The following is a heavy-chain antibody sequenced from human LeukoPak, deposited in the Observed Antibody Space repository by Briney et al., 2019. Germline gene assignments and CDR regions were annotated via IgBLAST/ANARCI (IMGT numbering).Heavy chain of an antibody. D-gene: IGHD3-22*01. CDR2: IIPIFGTA. Sequence: GASVKVSCRASGGTFSSYAISWVRQAPGQGLEWMGGIIPIFGTANYAQKFQGRVTITADESTSTAYMELSSLRSEDTAVYYCARDVYYYDSSGYQGGAFDIWGQGTMVTVSS. CDR1: GGTFSSYA. CDR3: ARDVYYYDSSGYQGGAFDI. V-gene: IGHV1-69*13. J-gene: IGHJ3*02.